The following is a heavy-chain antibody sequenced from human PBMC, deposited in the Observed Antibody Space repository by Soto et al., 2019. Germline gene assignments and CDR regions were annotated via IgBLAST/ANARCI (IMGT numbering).Heavy chain of an antibody. D-gene: IGHD3-3*01. CDR2: MNSDGTTI. V-gene: IGHV3-74*01. J-gene: IGHJ4*02. CDR3: AREGAPHCFTNTCFRPGDY. Sequence: GGSLRLSCAASGFTFSTYWMNWVRQVPGKGLVWVSRMNSDGTTISYADSVRGRFTISRDNAKNTLYLQMDSLRAEETAVYYCAREGAPHCFTNTCFRPGDYWGLGTLVTVSS. CDR1: GFTFSTYW.